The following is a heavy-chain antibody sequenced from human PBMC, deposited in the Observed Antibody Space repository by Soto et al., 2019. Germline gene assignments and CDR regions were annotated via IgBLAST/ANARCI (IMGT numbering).Heavy chain of an antibody. CDR3: AKAAMVYAPSDY. D-gene: IGHD2-8*01. CDR2: IKQDGSEK. J-gene: IGHJ4*02. Sequence: PGGSLRLSCAASGFTFSSYWMSWVRQAPGKGLEWVANIKQDGSEKYYVDSVKGRFTISRDNSKNTLYLQMNSLRAEDTAVYYCAKAAMVYAPSDYWGQGTLVTVSS. CDR1: GFTFSSYW. V-gene: IGHV3-7*04.